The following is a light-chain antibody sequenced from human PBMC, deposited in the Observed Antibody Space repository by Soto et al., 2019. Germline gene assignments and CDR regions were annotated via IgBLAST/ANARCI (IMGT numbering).Light chain of an antibody. Sequence: QSVLTQPASVSGSPGQSITISCTGTSSDVGGFNSVSWYQLRPGTAPKLILYDVVDRPSGVSYRFSGSKSGNTASLTISGLQAADEADYFCSSYTSSSTTYVFGTGTKVTVL. J-gene: IGLJ1*01. CDR1: SSDVGGFNS. CDR3: SSYTSSSTTYV. V-gene: IGLV2-14*03. CDR2: DVV.